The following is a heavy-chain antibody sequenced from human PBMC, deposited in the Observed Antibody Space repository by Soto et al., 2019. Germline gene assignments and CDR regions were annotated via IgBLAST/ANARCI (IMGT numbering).Heavy chain of an antibody. V-gene: IGHV3-11*01. Sequence: LRLSCAASGFTFSDYYMSWIRQAPGKGPQWVSYISYSGTTIYYADSVKGRFTISRDHAKNSLYLQMNSLRAEDTAVYYCARASSGVSTIRYWGQGTLVTVSS. CDR1: GFTFSDYY. CDR2: ISYSGTTI. J-gene: IGHJ4*02. CDR3: ARASSGVSTIRY. D-gene: IGHD1-26*01.